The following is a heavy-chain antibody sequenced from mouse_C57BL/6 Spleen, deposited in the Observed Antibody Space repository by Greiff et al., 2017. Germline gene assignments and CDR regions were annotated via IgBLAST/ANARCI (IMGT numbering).Heavy chain of an antibody. D-gene: IGHD2-5*01. CDR1: GYSITSGYY. V-gene: IGHV3-6*01. CDR3: AREGGYSSYPWAMDD. J-gene: IGHJ4*01. CDR2: ISYDGSN. Sequence: EVQLQQSGPGLVKPSQSLSLTCSVTGYSITSGYYWNWIRQFPGNKLEWMGYISYDGSNNYNPSLKNRISITRDTSKNQFFLKLNSVTTEDTATYYCAREGGYSSYPWAMDDWGQGTSVTVSS.